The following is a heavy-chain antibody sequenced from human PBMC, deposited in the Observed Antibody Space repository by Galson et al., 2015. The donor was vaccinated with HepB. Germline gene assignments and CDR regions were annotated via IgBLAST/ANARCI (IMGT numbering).Heavy chain of an antibody. D-gene: IGHD6-19*01. CDR1: GYTLTELP. CDR2: FDPEDGET. J-gene: IGHJ4*02. V-gene: IGHV1-24*01. CDR3: ATARGSGWYVFDY. Sequence: SVKVSCKVSGYTLTELPMHWVRQAPGKGLEWMGGFDPEDGETIYAQKFQGRVTMTEDTSTDTAYMELSSLRSEDTAVYYCATARGSGWYVFDYWGQGTLVTVSS.